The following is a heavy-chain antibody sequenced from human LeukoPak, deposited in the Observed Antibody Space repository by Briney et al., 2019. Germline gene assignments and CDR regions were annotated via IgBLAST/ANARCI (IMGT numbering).Heavy chain of an antibody. Sequence: SETLSLTCTVSGGSIISSLNYWGWIRQPPGKGLEWIGSINNGGNTCYNPSLESRVTISVDAFNNQFFLRLSSVTAADTAVYYCASNYYGTGSSCFDSWGQGTLVTVSS. CDR1: GGSIISSLNY. CDR3: ASNYYGTGSSCFDS. CDR2: INNGGNT. D-gene: IGHD3-10*01. J-gene: IGHJ4*02. V-gene: IGHV4-39*01.